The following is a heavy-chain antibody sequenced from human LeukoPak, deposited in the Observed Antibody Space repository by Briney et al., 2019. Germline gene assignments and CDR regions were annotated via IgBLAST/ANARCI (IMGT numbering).Heavy chain of an antibody. J-gene: IGHJ5*02. D-gene: IGHD5-18*01. CDR3: VGVGYAYGPVGNWFDP. CDR1: GGSISSSDYY. CDR2: IYYSGSS. V-gene: IGHV4-39*01. Sequence: PSETLSLTCTVSGGSISSSDYYWGWVRQPPGKGLEWIGNIYYSGSSYSSPSLKSRVTISSDTSKNQFSVKLTSVTAADTAVYYCVGVGYAYGPVGNWFDPWGQGVLVTVSS.